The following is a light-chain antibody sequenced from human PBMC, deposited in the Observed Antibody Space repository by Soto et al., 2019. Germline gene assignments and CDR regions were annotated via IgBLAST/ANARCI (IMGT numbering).Light chain of an antibody. Sequence: EIVFTQSPATRSLSPGERATLSCRASQSISDTLAWYRQKPGQAPRILIHGASPREPGFPAQFSGSGAGTECTLTISSLQYEDVAVDYCQQYNNWTWTFGQGTKVDIK. V-gene: IGKV3-15*01. CDR1: QSISDT. CDR2: GAS. J-gene: IGKJ1*01. CDR3: QQYNNWTWT.